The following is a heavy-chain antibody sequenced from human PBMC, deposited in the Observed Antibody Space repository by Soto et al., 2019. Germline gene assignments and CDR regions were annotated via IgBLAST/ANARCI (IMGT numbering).Heavy chain of an antibody. D-gene: IGHD2-15*01. V-gene: IGHV1-46*01. CDR2: INPNGGST. CDR3: ASLSVVVAATGTPYFDY. J-gene: IGHJ4*02. CDR1: GYTFINYY. Sequence: GASVKVSCKASGYTFINYYIHWVRQAPGQGLEWMGVINPNGGSTVYAQKFQGRVTLTRDTSTSTAYVELSSLRSEDTAVYYCASLSVVVAATGTPYFDYWGQGTLVTVSS.